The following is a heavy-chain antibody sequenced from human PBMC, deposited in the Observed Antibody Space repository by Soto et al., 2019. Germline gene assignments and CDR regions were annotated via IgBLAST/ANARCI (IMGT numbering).Heavy chain of an antibody. D-gene: IGHD3-9*01. CDR3: ARALPYDILTGHPYY. Sequence: GGSLRLSCAASGFTFSSYSMNWVRQAPGKGLEWVSYISSSSSTIYYADSVKGRFTISRDNAKNSLYLQMNSLRDEDTAVYYCARALPYDILTGHPYYWGQGTLVTVSS. V-gene: IGHV3-48*02. J-gene: IGHJ4*02. CDR2: ISSSSSTI. CDR1: GFTFSSYS.